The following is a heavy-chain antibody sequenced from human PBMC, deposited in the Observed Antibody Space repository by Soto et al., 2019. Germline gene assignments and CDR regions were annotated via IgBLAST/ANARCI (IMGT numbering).Heavy chain of an antibody. CDR3: AGGARAAADPYYGMDV. V-gene: IGHV3-48*03. D-gene: IGHD6-13*01. J-gene: IGHJ6*02. Sequence: GGSLSLSCAASGFTFSSYEMNWVRQAPGKGLEWVSYISSSGSTIYYADSVKGRFTISRDNAKNSLYLQMNSLRAEDTAVYYCAGGARAAADPYYGMDVWGQGTTVTVSS. CDR2: ISSSGSTI. CDR1: GFTFSSYE.